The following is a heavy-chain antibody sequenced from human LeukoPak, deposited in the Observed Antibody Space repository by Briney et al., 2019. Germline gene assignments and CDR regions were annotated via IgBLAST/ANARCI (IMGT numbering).Heavy chain of an antibody. V-gene: IGHV1-3*03. CDR2: INAGNGNT. CDR1: GYTFTSYA. Sequence: GASVKVSCKASGYTFTSYAMHWVRQAPGQRLEWMGWINAGNGNTKYSQEFQGRVTMTEDTSTDTAYMELSSLRSEDTAVYYCATVGATSGFDYWGQGTLVTVSS. CDR3: ATVGATSGFDY. J-gene: IGHJ4*02. D-gene: IGHD1-26*01.